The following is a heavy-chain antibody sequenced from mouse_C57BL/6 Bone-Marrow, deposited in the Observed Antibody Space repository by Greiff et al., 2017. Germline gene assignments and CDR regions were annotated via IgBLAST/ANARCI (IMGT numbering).Heavy chain of an antibody. J-gene: IGHJ3*01. CDR2: IDPENGDT. D-gene: IGHD3-3*01. V-gene: IGHV14-4*01. Sequence: VQLQQSGAELVRPGASVKLSCTASGFNIKDDYMHWVKQRPEQGLEWIGWIDPENGDTEYASKFQGKATITADTSSNTAYLQLSSLTSEDTAVYYCSVYPRETWLAYWGQGTLVTVSA. CDR1: GFNIKDDY. CDR3: SVYPRETWLAY.